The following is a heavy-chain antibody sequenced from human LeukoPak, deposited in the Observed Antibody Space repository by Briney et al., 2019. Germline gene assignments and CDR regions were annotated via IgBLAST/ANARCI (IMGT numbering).Heavy chain of an antibody. V-gene: IGHV1-2*02. D-gene: IGHD3-22*01. J-gene: IGHJ4*01. Sequence: ASVKVSCKASGYTFTGYYMHWVRQAPGQGLEWMAWISPNSGATDYAQKFQGRVTVTRDTSISTAYMEVTRPRSDDTAVYYCARAYDSSPFDYWGHGTLVTVSS. CDR3: ARAYDSSPFDY. CDR1: GYTFTGYY. CDR2: ISPNSGAT.